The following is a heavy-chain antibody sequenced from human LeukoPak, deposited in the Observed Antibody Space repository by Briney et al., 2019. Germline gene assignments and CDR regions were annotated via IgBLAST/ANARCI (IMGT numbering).Heavy chain of an antibody. D-gene: IGHD2/OR15-2a*01. CDR3: ARDSPSYDSYYYYYYMDV. CDR1: GGSISSGGYS. Sequence: PSETLPLTCAVSGGSISSGGYSWSWIRQPPGKGLEWIGYIYYSGSTYYNPSLKSRVTISVDTSKNQFSLKLSSVTAADTAVYYCARDSPSYDSYYYYYYMDVWGKGTTVTVSS. J-gene: IGHJ6*03. V-gene: IGHV4-30-4*07. CDR2: IYYSGST.